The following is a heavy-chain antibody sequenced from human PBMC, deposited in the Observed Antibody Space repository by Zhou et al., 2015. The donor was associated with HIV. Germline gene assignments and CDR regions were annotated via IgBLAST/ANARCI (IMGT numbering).Heavy chain of an antibody. CDR2: MNPNSGNT. V-gene: IGHV1-8*01. D-gene: IGHD5-12*01. CDR1: GYTFTTYD. J-gene: IGHJ4*02. CDR3: ARTRAFSGYGNFDS. Sequence: QVHLEQSGAEVKKPGASVKVSCQTSGYTFTTYDINWVRQATGQGLEWMGWMNPNSGNTGYVQNFQGRVTMTRNTSISTAYMELSSLRSEDTAVYYCARTRAFSGYGNFDSWGQGTLVIVSS.